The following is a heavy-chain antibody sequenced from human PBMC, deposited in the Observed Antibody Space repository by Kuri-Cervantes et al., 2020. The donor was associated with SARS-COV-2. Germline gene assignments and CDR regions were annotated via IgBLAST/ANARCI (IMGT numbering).Heavy chain of an antibody. CDR1: GYTFTNYG. V-gene: IGHV1-18*01. CDR2: ISAYNGNT. Sequence: ASVKVSCKAFGYTFTNYGISWVRLAPGQGLEWMGWISAYNGNTNYAQKLQGRVTMTTDTSTSTAYMELRSLRSDDTAVYYCARVGQYYYDSSGHNRLDYWGQGTLVTVSS. J-gene: IGHJ4*02. D-gene: IGHD3-22*01. CDR3: ARVGQYYYDSSGHNRLDY.